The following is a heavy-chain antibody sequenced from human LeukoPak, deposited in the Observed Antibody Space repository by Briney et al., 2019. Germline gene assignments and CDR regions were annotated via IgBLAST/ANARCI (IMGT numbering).Heavy chain of an antibody. D-gene: IGHD3-22*01. Sequence: PGGSLRLSCTTSGFTFGDYTLSWVRQAPGKGLEWVANIKQNGREIYYVDSVRGRFTISRDNAKNSLYLQMNSLRAEDTAVYYCARGEYYYDGGYWGQGTLVTVSS. CDR2: IKQNGREI. CDR1: GFTFGDYT. CDR3: ARGEYYYDGGY. J-gene: IGHJ4*02. V-gene: IGHV3-7*03.